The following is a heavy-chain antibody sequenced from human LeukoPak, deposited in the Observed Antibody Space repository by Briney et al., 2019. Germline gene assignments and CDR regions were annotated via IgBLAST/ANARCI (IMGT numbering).Heavy chain of an antibody. J-gene: IGHJ6*03. V-gene: IGHV3-30*04. CDR2: ISYDGSNK. CDR3: ARVGSNSPFYYYYYYMDV. D-gene: IGHD4-23*01. Sequence: PGGSLRLSCAASGFTFSSYAMHWVRQAPGKGLEWVAVISYDGSNKYYADSVKGRFTISRDNSKNTLCLQMNSLRAEDTAVYYCARVGSNSPFYYYYYYMDVWGKGTTVTVSS. CDR1: GFTFSSYA.